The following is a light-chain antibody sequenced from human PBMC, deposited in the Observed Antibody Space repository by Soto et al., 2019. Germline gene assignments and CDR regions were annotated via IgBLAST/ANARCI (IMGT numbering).Light chain of an antibody. CDR2: GNI. J-gene: IGLJ1*01. Sequence: QSVLTQPPSVSGAPGQRVTISCTGSSSNIGAGYDVHWYQQLPGTAPKLLIYGNINRTSGVPDRFSGSKSGTSASLAITGLQAEDAADYYCQSYDSSMSCYVFGTGTKVTV. V-gene: IGLV1-40*01. CDR3: QSYDSSMSCYV. CDR1: SSNIGAGYD.